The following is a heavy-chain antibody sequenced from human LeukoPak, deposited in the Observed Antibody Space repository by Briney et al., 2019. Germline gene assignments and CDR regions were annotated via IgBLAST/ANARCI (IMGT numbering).Heavy chain of an antibody. Sequence: ASVKVSCKATGYTFSSYGISWVRQAPGQGLEWMGWIGPNNGNTNYAQNLQGRVTMTTDTSTGTAYMELRSLRSDDTAVYYCARDSGGRGHFDLWGQGTLDTVSS. J-gene: IGHJ4*02. CDR1: GYTFSSYG. V-gene: IGHV1-18*01. CDR3: ARDSGGRGHFDL. D-gene: IGHD3-16*01. CDR2: IGPNNGNT.